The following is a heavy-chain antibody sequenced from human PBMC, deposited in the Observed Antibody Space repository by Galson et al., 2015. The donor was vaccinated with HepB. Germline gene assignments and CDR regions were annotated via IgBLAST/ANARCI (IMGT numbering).Heavy chain of an antibody. CDR3: ARAAYYDRSVDY. D-gene: IGHD3-22*01. CDR2: ISAYNGNT. V-gene: IGHV1-18*04. J-gene: IGHJ4*02. Sequence: SVKVSCKASGYTFTRYGISWVRQAPGQGLEWMGWISAYNGNTNYAQKLQGRVTMTTDTSTSTAYMELRSLRSDDTAVYYCARAAYYDRSVDYWGQGTLVTVSS. CDR1: GYTFTRYG.